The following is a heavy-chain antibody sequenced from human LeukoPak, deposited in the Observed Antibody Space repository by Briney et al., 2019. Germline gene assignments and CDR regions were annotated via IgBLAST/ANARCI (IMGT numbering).Heavy chain of an antibody. J-gene: IGHJ4*02. CDR3: ARDYDY. CDR2: IYSSGST. Sequence: SETLSLTCSVSGGSISGYYWSWIRQPAGKGLEWIGRIYSSGSTNYNPSLKSRVAMSVDTSKKQFSLKLSSVTAADTALYYCARDYDYWGQGTLVTVSS. CDR1: GGSISGYY. V-gene: IGHV4-4*07.